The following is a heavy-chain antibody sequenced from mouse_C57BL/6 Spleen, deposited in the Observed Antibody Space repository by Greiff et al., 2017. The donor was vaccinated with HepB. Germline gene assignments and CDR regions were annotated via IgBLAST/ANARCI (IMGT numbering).Heavy chain of an antibody. CDR1: GFNIKDDY. V-gene: IGHV14-4*01. CDR2: IDPENGDT. CDR3: TKELRRGIDY. D-gene: IGHD2-4*01. Sequence: EVQLQQSGAELVRPGASVKLSCTASGFNIKDDYMHWVKQRPEQGLEWIGWIDPENGDTEYASKFQGKATITADTSSNTAYLQLSSLISEDTAVYYCTKELRRGIDYWGQGTTLTVSS. J-gene: IGHJ2*01.